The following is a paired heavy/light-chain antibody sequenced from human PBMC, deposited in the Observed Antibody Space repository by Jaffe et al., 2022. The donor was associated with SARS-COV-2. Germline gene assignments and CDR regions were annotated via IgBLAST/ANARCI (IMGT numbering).Heavy chain of an antibody. J-gene: IGHJ4*02. CDR2: ISGSGGDT. V-gene: IGHV3-23*04. D-gene: IGHD3-3*01. CDR1: GFTFRSYA. CDR3: LKGRFSVYGPFEY. Sequence: EVQLAESGGGLVQPGGSLRLSCGASGFTFRSYAMSWVRQAPGKGLEWVSGISGSGGDTYYADSVKGRFTISRDNAKNTLYLQMNSLRADDTAVYYCLKGRFSVYGPFEYWGQGTLVTVSS.
Light chain of an antibody. J-gene: IGKJ2*01. V-gene: IGKV3-11*01. CDR2: DAS. Sequence: EIVLTQSPATLSLSPGERATLSCRASQSVSSYLAWYQQKPGQAPRLLIYDASNRATDIPARFSGSGSGTDFTLTISSLEPEDFAVYYCQQRSNWPTTFGQGTKLELK. CDR3: QQRSNWPTT. CDR1: QSVSSY.